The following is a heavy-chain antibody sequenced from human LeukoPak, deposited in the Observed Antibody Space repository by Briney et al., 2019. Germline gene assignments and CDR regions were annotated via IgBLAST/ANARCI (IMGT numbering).Heavy chain of an antibody. Sequence: ASVKVSCKASGGTFSSYAISWVRQAPGQGLEWMGAIIPSGSTTAYSQKFQGRLTLTRDTSTSTVYMEVSSLRSEDTAFYYCAREGPPGSHAFYFDYWGQGTLVTVSS. J-gene: IGHJ4*02. V-gene: IGHV1-46*01. CDR1: GGTFSSYA. CDR2: IIPSGSTT. D-gene: IGHD3-10*01. CDR3: AREGPPGSHAFYFDY.